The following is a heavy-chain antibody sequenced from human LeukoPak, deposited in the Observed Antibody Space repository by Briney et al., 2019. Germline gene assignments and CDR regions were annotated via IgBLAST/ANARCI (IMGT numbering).Heavy chain of an antibody. CDR3: ARSGINNFDY. Sequence: GGSLRLSCVSSGFTFSSYALSWVRQAPGKGLEWVSSICGSGDSTYYADSVKGRFTIFRDNSKNTLYLHMDSLRAEDTAVYYCARSGINNFDYWGQGNLVTVSS. V-gene: IGHV3-23*01. J-gene: IGHJ4*02. CDR1: GFTFSSYA. D-gene: IGHD1-26*01. CDR2: ICGSGDST.